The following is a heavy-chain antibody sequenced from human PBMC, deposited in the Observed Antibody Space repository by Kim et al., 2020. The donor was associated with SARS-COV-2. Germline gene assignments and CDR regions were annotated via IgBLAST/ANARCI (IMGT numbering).Heavy chain of an antibody. CDR3: AKRRGPLLWFGEPDDAFDT. V-gene: IGHV3-23*01. Sequence: GGSLRLSCAASGFTFSSYAMSWVRQAPGKGLEWVSAISGSGGSTYYADSVNGRFTISRDNSKNTLYLQMNSLRAEDTAVYYCAKRRGPLLWFGEPDDAFDTWGQGTMVTVSS. CDR1: GFTFSSYA. D-gene: IGHD3-10*01. J-gene: IGHJ3*02. CDR2: ISGSGGST.